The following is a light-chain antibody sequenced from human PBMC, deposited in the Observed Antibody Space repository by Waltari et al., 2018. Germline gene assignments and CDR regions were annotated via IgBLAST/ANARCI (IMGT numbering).Light chain of an antibody. V-gene: IGLV1-44*01. CDR2: SNN. CDR1: NSNIGTNT. CDR3: AAWDDSLNGPV. J-gene: IGLJ3*02. Sequence: QSVLTQPPSASGTPGQRVSISCSGSNSNIGTNTVNWYQQLPGTAPKLLIYSNNNRPSGGPDRFSGSKSGTSASLAISGLQSEDEAEYYCAAWDDSLNGPVFGAGTKLTVL.